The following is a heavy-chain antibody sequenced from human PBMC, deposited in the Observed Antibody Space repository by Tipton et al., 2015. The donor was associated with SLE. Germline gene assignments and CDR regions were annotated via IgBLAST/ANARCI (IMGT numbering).Heavy chain of an antibody. Sequence: TLSLTCTVSGGSISSYYWSWIRQPAGKGLEWIGRIYTSGSTNYNPSLKSRVTMSVDTSKNQFSLKLSSVTAADTAVYYFARDVDSSGTRGNWFDPWGQGTLVTVSS. CDR1: GGSISSYY. D-gene: IGHD6-25*01. V-gene: IGHV4-4*07. J-gene: IGHJ5*02. CDR2: IYTSGST. CDR3: ARDVDSSGTRGNWFDP.